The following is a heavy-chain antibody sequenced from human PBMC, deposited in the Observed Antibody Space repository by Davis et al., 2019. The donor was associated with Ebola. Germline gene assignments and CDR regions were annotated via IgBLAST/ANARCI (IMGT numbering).Heavy chain of an antibody. CDR3: ARDDRRLSYYYYGMDV. Sequence: GESLKISCAASKFTFSSYWMSWVRQAPGKGLEWVANIKQDGSEKYYVDSVKGRFTISRDNAKNSLYLQMNSLRAEDTAVYYCARDDRRLSYYYYGMDVWGQGTTVTVSS. J-gene: IGHJ6*02. CDR1: KFTFSSYW. V-gene: IGHV3-7*01. CDR2: IKQDGSEK. D-gene: IGHD6-25*01.